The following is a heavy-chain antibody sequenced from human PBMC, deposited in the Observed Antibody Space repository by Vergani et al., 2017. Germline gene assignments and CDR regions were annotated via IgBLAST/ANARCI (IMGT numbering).Heavy chain of an antibody. J-gene: IGHJ6*03. V-gene: IGHV3-21*01. CDR3: SRDHSEYYEFWRRVAGYYYYYYMDV. Sequence: EVQLVESGGGLVKPGGSLRLSCAASGFTFSSYSMNWVRQAPGKGLEWVSSISSSSSYIYYADSVKGRFTISRYHAKNSLYLQMNSLRAEDTAVYYCSRDHSEYYEFWRRVAGYYYYYYMDVWGKGTTVTVSS. CDR1: GFTFSSYS. D-gene: IGHD3-3*01. CDR2: ISSSSSYI.